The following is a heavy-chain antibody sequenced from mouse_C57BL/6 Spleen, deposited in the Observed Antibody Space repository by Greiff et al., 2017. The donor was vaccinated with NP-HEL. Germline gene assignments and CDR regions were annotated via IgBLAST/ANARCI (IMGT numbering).Heavy chain of an antibody. D-gene: IGHD1-1*01. Sequence: QVQLQQSGAELVKPGASVKISCKASGYAFSSYWMNWVKQRPGKGLEWIGQIYPGDGDTNYNGKFKGKATLTADKSSSTAYMQLSSLTSEDSAVYFCARVHYYGPYAMDYWGQGTSVTVSS. CDR3: ARVHYYGPYAMDY. CDR1: GYAFSSYW. J-gene: IGHJ4*01. V-gene: IGHV1-80*01. CDR2: IYPGDGDT.